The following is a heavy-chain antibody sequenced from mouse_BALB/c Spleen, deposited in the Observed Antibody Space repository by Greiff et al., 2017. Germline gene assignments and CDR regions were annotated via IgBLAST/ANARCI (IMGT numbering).Heavy chain of an antibody. Sequence: VQLQQPGAELVKPGASVKLSCKASGYTFTSYWMHWVKQRPGQGLEWIGEIDPSDSYTNYNQKFKGKATLTVDKSSSTAYMQLSSLTSEDSAVYYCANYDGFAYWGQGTLVTVSA. CDR1: GYTFTSYW. V-gene: IGHV1-69*02. J-gene: IGHJ3*01. CDR2: IDPSDSYT. CDR3: ANYDGFAY. D-gene: IGHD2-4*01.